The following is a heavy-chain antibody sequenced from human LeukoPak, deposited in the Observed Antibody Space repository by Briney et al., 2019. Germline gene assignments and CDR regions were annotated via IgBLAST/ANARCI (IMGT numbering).Heavy chain of an antibody. CDR2: IYTSGST. CDR3: ARDRLFGSGHRYFDY. Sequence: PSETLSLTCTVSGGSITSYFWSWIRQPAGKGLEWIGRIYTSGSTNYNPSLKSRVTMSVDTSKNQFSLKLSSVIAADTAVYYCARDRLFGSGHRYFDYWGQGTLVTVSS. V-gene: IGHV4-4*07. CDR1: GGSITSYF. J-gene: IGHJ4*02. D-gene: IGHD3-22*01.